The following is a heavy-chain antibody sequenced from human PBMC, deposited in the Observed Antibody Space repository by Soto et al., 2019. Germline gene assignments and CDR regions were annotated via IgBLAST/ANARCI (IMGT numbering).Heavy chain of an antibody. Sequence: PSETLSLTCTVSGGSVSSGSYYWSWIRQPPGKGLEWIGYIYYSGSTNYNPSLKSRVTISVDTSKNQFSLKLTSVTAADTAVYYCARDPRVGATVHFDYWGQGTLVTVSS. CDR1: GGSVSSGSYY. CDR3: ARDPRVGATVHFDY. CDR2: IYYSGST. D-gene: IGHD1-26*01. J-gene: IGHJ4*02. V-gene: IGHV4-61*01.